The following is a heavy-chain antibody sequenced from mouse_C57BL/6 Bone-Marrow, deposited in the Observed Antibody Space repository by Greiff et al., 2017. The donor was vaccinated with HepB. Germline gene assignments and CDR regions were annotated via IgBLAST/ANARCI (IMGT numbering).Heavy chain of an antibody. CDR3: ARGERQLRLFAY. Sequence: QVQLQQSGPELVKPGASVKISCKASGYAFSSSWMNWVKQRPGKGLEWIGRIYPGDGDTNYNGKFKGKATLTADKSSSTAYMQLSSLTSEDSAVYFCARGERQLRLFAYWGQGTVVSVSA. J-gene: IGHJ3*01. V-gene: IGHV1-82*01. CDR2: IYPGDGDT. CDR1: GYAFSSSW. D-gene: IGHD3-2*02.